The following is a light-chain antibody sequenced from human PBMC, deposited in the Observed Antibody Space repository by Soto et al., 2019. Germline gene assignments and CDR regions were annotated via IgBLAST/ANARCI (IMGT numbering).Light chain of an antibody. CDR1: QNINAW. CDR3: QHYSPYPTWT. J-gene: IGKJ1*01. Sequence: EMHMNQSPSSLSVSVGDRVTITGRTSQNINAWLAWYQQRPGQATNLLXYDASTVQSGVPSRLSGSGSGTEFTLTISSLQPDDPATYRRQHYSPYPTWTFGQGTKVDIK. CDR2: DAS. V-gene: IGKV1-5*01.